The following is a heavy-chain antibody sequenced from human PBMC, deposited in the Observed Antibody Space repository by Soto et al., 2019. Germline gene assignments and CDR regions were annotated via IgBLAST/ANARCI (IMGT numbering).Heavy chain of an antibody. CDR2: IYDTEST. V-gene: IGHV4-59*01. CDR1: GGSITNYY. J-gene: IGHJ6*02. CDR3: ARGSKYYYSGIDV. Sequence: WETLSLTCTVSGGSITNYYWTWIRQPPGKGLEYIGYIYDTESTNYNPSLKSRVTISVDTSKKQLSLRLSAVSAADTAVYFCARGSKYYYSGIDVWGQGTTVTVTS.